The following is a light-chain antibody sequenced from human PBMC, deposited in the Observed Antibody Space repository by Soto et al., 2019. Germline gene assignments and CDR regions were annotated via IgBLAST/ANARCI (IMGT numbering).Light chain of an antibody. Sequence: DIQMTQSPSTLSGSVGDRVTITCRASQTISSWLAWYQQKPGKAPKLLIYDVSTLESGVPSRFSGSGSGTEFILTISSLQPEDFATYYCQQYDSYSGTFGQGTKVDIK. CDR1: QTISSW. CDR3: QQYDSYSGT. V-gene: IGKV1-5*01. J-gene: IGKJ1*01. CDR2: DVS.